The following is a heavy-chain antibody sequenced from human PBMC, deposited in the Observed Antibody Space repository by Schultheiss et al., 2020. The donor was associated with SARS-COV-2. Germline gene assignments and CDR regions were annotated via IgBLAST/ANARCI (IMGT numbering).Heavy chain of an antibody. V-gene: IGHV1-18*01. CDR3: ARDMVVVPAALRGWFDP. D-gene: IGHD2-2*01. J-gene: IGHJ5*02. Sequence: ASVKVSCKASGYTFTSYGISWVRQAPGQGLEWMGWISAYNGNTNYAQKLQGRVTMTTDTSTSTAYMELRSLRSDDTAVYYCARDMVVVPAALRGWFDPWGQGTLVTVSS. CDR2: ISAYNGNT. CDR1: GYTFTSYG.